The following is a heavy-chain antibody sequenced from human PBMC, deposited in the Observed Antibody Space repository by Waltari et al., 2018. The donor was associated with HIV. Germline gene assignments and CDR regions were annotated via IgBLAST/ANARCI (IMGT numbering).Heavy chain of an antibody. J-gene: IGHJ5*02. CDR1: GYTFSDYG. V-gene: IGHV1-18*01. CDR2: NSGLSEERR. D-gene: IGHD3-22*01. Sequence: QIQLVQSGAEVKKPGASVKVSCKASGYTFSDYGISWVRQAPGQGLEWMGWNSGLSEERRNYAQKFQGRVTLSTDTSTTTAYMELRSLRSDDTAIYYCARGSLLRNWLDPWGQGTLVTVSS. CDR3: ARGSLLRNWLDP.